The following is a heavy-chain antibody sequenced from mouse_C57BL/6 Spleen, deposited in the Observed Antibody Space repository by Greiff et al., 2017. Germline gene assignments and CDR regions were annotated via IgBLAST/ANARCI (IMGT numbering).Heavy chain of an antibody. J-gene: IGHJ2*01. CDR1: GYAFSSYW. V-gene: IGHV1-80*01. CDR3: ARLTTVYYFDY. D-gene: IGHD1-1*01. Sequence: QVQLKESGAELVKPGASVKISCKASGYAFSSYWMNWVKQRPGKGLEWIGQIYPGDGDTNYNGKFKGKATLTADKSSSTAYMQLSSLTSEDSAVYFGARLTTVYYFDYWGQGTTLTVSS. CDR2: IYPGDGDT.